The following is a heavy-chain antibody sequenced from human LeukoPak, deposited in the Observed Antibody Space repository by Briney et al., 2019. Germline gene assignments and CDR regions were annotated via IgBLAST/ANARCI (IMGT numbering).Heavy chain of an antibody. CDR1: GFTFSSYS. CDR3: ARERIITYYYGSGSYGAYGY. CDR2: ISSSSSYI. V-gene: IGHV3-21*01. Sequence: PGGSLRLSCAASGFTFSSYSMNWVRQAPGKGLEWVSSISSSSSYIYYADSVKGRFTISRDNAKNSLYLQMNSLRAEDTAVYYCARERIITYYYGSGSYGAYGYWGQGTLVTVSS. D-gene: IGHD3-10*01. J-gene: IGHJ4*02.